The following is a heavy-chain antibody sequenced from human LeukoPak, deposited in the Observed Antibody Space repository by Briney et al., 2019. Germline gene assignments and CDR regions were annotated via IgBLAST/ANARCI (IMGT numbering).Heavy chain of an antibody. D-gene: IGHD3-22*01. Sequence: GASVKVSCKASGYTFTGYYMHWVRQAPGQGLEWMGWINPNSGGTNYAQKFQGRVTMTRDTSISTAYMELSRLRSDDTAVYYCARDRRYYYDSSGYYYDYWGQGTLVTVSS. J-gene: IGHJ4*02. CDR1: GYTFTGYY. V-gene: IGHV1-2*02. CDR3: ARDRRYYYDSSGYYYDY. CDR2: INPNSGGT.